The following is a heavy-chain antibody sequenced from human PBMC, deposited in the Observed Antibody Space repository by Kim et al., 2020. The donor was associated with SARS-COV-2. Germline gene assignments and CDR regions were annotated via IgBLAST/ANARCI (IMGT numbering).Heavy chain of an antibody. CDR2: ST. CDR3: ARDAKGTFDY. V-gene: IGHV3-66*01. J-gene: IGHJ4*02. Sequence: STYYADSVKGRFTISRDNSKNTLYLQMNSLRAEDTAVYYCARDAKGTFDYWGQGTLVTVSS.